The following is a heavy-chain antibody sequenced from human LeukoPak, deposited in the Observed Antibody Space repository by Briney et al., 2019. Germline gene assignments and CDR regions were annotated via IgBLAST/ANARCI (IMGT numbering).Heavy chain of an antibody. CDR2: ISYDGSNK. D-gene: IGHD3-9*01. J-gene: IGHJ4*02. V-gene: IGHV3-30-3*01. CDR1: GFTFSSYA. CDR3: ARARYFPTHYFDY. Sequence: PGGSLRLSCAASGFTFSSYAMHWVRQAPGKGLEWVAVISYDGSNKYYADSVKGRFTISRGNSKNTLYLQMNSLRAEDTAVYFCARARYFPTHYFDYWGQGTLVTVSS.